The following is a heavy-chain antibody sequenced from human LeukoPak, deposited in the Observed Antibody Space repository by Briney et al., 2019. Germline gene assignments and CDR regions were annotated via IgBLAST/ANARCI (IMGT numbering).Heavy chain of an antibody. CDR1: GFTFSSYA. J-gene: IGHJ4*02. V-gene: IGHV3-23*01. Sequence: PGGSLRLSCAASGFTFSSYAMNWVRQAPGKGLEWVSGLSGSGGNTFYADSVKGRFTISRDNSKNTLYLQINSLRAEDTAVYYCAKDRVCSGGSCYYDYSGQGTLVTVSS. CDR3: AKDRVCSGGSCYYDY. D-gene: IGHD2-15*01. CDR2: LSGSGGNT.